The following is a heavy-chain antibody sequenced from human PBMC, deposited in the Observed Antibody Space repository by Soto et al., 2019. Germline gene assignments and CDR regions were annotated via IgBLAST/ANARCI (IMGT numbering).Heavy chain of an antibody. CDR1: GGSISSYY. CDR3: ARRWGRTFDY. Sequence: SETLSLTCTVSGGSISSYYGSWIRQPPGKGLEWIGYIYYSGSTNYNPSLKSRVTISVDTSKNQFSLKLSSVTAADTAVYYCARRWGRTFDYWGQGTQVTVSS. V-gene: IGHV4-59*08. D-gene: IGHD7-27*01. J-gene: IGHJ4*02. CDR2: IYYSGST.